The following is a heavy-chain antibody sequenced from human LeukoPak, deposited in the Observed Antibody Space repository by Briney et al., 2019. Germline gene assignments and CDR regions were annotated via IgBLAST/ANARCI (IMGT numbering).Heavy chain of an antibody. CDR1: GFTFSSYW. CDR2: ISYDGSNK. V-gene: IGHV3-30*18. J-gene: IGHJ4*02. Sequence: GGSLRLSCAASGFTFSSYWMHWVRQAPGKGLEWVAVISYDGSNKYYADSVKGRFTISRDNSKNTLYLQMNSLRAEDTAVYYCAKDSGSSVYVAGALDYWGQGTLVTVSS. D-gene: IGHD6-19*01. CDR3: AKDSGSSVYVAGALDY.